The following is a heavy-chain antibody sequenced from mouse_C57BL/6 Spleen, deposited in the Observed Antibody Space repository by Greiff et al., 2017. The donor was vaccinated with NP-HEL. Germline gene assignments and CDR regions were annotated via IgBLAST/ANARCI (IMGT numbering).Heavy chain of an antibody. V-gene: IGHV1-54*01. J-gene: IGHJ4*01. CDR1: GYAFTNYL. Sequence: VKLQQSGAELVRPGTSVKVSCKASGYAFTNYLIEWVKQRPGQGLEWIGVINPGSGGTNYNEKFKGKATLTADESSSTAYMQLSSLTSEDSAVYFCARTYYSNYVGYAMDYWGQGTSVTVSS. CDR2: INPGSGGT. D-gene: IGHD2-5*01. CDR3: ARTYYSNYVGYAMDY.